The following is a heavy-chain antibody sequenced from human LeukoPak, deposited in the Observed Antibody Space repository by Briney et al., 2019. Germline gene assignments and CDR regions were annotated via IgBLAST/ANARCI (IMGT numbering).Heavy chain of an antibody. J-gene: IGHJ5*02. CDR1: GGSISSGDYY. D-gene: IGHD3-3*01. CDR2: IYYSGST. V-gene: IGHV4-30-4*01. CDR3: AREEAVQNYDFWSGYYGHWFDP. Sequence: PSQTLSLTCTVSGGSISSGDYYWSWIRQPPGKGLEWIGYIYYSGSTYYNPSLKSRVTISVDTSKNQFSLKLSSVTAADTAVYYCAREEAVQNYDFWSGYYGHWFDPWGQGTLVTVSS.